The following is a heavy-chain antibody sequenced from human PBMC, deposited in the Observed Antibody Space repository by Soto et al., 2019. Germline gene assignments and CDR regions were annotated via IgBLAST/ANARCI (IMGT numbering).Heavy chain of an antibody. CDR1: GFTFSSYG. Sequence: GGSLRLSCAASGFTFSSYGMHWVRQAPGKGLEWVAVIWYDGSNKYYADSVKGRFTISRDNSKNTLYLQMNSLRAEDTAVYYYARDLGSLRLDYWGQGTLVTVSS. CDR3: ARDLGSLRLDY. V-gene: IGHV3-33*01. CDR2: IWYDGSNK. D-gene: IGHD3-16*01. J-gene: IGHJ4*02.